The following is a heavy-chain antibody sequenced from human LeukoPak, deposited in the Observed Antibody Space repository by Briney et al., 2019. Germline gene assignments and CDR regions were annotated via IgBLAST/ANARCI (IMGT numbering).Heavy chain of an antibody. D-gene: IGHD1-26*01. CDR2: FDPEDGET. V-gene: IGHV1-24*01. CDR1: VYTLTELS. J-gene: IGHJ4*02. Sequence: ASVKVSCKVSVYTLTELSMHWVRQAPGKGLEWMGGFDPEDGETIYAQKFQGRVTMTEDTSTDTAYMELSSLRSEDTAVYYCATHSGGSYWYDYWGQGTLVTVSS. CDR3: ATHSGGSYWYDY.